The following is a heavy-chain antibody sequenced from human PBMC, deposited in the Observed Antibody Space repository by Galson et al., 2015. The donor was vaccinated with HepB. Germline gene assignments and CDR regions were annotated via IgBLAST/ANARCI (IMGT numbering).Heavy chain of an antibody. J-gene: IGHJ3*02. V-gene: IGHV3-66*02. CDR3: ARRGGGGRAFDI. D-gene: IGHD3-16*01. CDR2: IYSGDNT. CDR1: GFTVSNSF. Sequence: SLRLSCAASGFTVSNSFMTWVRQAPGKGLEWVSIIYSGDNTYYADSAKGRFTIPRDNSNNTLFLQMNSLRTEDTAVYYCARRGGGGRAFDIWGQGTMVTVSS.